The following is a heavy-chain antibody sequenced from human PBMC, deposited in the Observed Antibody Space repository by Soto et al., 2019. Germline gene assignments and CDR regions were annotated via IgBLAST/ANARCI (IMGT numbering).Heavy chain of an antibody. V-gene: IGHV3-23*01. CDR1: GFTFTDYA. D-gene: IGHD6-13*01. CDR3: SRGASGYISSWYYFDY. CDR2: ISGIGGST. Sequence: PGGSLRLSCAASGFTFTDYAMSWVRQAPGKGLEWVATISGIGGSTYLADSVKGRLSISSDNSKTTVSLLMNSLRAEDTAVYFCSRGASGYISSWYYFDYWGRGTLVTVSS. J-gene: IGHJ4*02.